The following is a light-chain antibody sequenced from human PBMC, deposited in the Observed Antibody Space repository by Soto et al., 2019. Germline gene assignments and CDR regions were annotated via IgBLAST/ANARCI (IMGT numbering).Light chain of an antibody. CDR1: QRISTW. J-gene: IGKJ4*01. CDR3: QQYNNF. CDR2: KTS. V-gene: IGKV1-5*03. Sequence: DIQMTQFPSTLSASVGDRVTITCRASQRISTWLAWYQQKPGKAPKLLIYKTSTLESGVPSRFSGSGSGTEFTLTISSLQPDDFATYHCQQYNNFFGGGTKVEIK.